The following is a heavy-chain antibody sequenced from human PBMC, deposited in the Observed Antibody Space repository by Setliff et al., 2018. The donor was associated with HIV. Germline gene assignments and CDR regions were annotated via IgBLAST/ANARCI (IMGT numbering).Heavy chain of an antibody. V-gene: IGHV4-31*03. D-gene: IGHD4-4*01. J-gene: IGHJ5*02. CDR1: GGSLISGGYY. CDR3: ARDLTSNSNCFEP. CDR2: VYYTGET. Sequence: SETLSLTCSVSGGSLISGGYYWSWIRQHPGKGLEWIGYVYYTGETYHNPSLESRISMSVDTSKNQFSLKLTSVTAADTAIYYCARDLTSNSNCFEPWGQGTQVTVSS.